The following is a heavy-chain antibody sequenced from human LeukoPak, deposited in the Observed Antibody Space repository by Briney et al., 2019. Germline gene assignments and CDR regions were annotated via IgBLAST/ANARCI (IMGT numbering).Heavy chain of an antibody. CDR2: IYYSGST. CDR1: GGSISSYY. J-gene: IGHJ4*02. CDR3: ARALVAGIFDY. D-gene: IGHD6-19*01. V-gene: IGHV4-59*12. Sequence: PSETLSLTCTVSGGSISSYYWSWLRQPPGKGLEWVGYIYYSGSTNYNPSLKSRVTMSVDTSKNQFSLKLSSVTAADPAVYYCARALVAGIFDYWGQGTLVTVSS.